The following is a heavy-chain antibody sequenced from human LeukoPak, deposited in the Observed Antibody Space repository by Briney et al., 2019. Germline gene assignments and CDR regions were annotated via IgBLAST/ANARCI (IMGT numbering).Heavy chain of an antibody. J-gene: IGHJ4*02. Sequence: SETLSLTCTVSGGSISSSNYYWGWIRQPPGKGLEWIGSIYYSGSTYYNPSLKSRVTISVDTSKNQFSLKLSSVTAADTAVYYCARHPSGYDFWSDYWGQGTLVTVSS. CDR3: ARHPSGYDFWSDY. D-gene: IGHD3-3*01. V-gene: IGHV4-39*01. CDR2: IYYSGST. CDR1: GGSISSSNYY.